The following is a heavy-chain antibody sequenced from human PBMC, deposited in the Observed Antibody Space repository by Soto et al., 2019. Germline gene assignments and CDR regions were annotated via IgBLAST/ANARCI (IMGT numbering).Heavy chain of an antibody. D-gene: IGHD4-17*01. Sequence: QVQLVESGGGLVKPGGSLRLSCAASGFAFSDPYMSWIRQAPGKGLEWISYISSSGSTIYYADSVKGRFTISRDNAKKSLYLQMDSLTADDTAVYYCARGGASVTTPFDYWGQGAQVTLSS. CDR3: ARGGASVTTPFDY. CDR1: GFAFSDPY. CDR2: ISSSGSTI. V-gene: IGHV3-11*01. J-gene: IGHJ4*02.